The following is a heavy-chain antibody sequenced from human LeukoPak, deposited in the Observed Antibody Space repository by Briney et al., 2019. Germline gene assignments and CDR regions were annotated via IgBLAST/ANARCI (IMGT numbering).Heavy chain of an antibody. D-gene: IGHD2-2*01. CDR3: ARAHQPYYYYYYMDV. V-gene: IGHV3-30*02. J-gene: IGHJ6*03. Sequence: PGGSLRLSCAASGFTFSSYGMHWVRQAPGKGLEWVAFIRYDGSNKYYADSVKGRFTISRDNAKNSLYLQMNSLRAEDTAVYYCARAHQPYYYYYYMDVWGKGTTVTVSS. CDR1: GFTFSSYG. CDR2: IRYDGSNK.